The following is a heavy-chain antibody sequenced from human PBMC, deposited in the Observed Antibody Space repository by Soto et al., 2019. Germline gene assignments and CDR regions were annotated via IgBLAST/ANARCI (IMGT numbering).Heavy chain of an antibody. CDR3: ARMTTAGYYYYYYGMDV. CDR1: GYTFTSYD. CDR2: MNPNSGNT. D-gene: IGHD4-17*01. Sequence: WXSVKVSCKASGYTFTSYDINWVRQATGQGLEWMGWMNPNSGNTGYAQKFQGRVTMTRNTSISTAYMELSSLRSEDTAVYYCARMTTAGYYYYYYGMDVWGQGTTVTVSS. J-gene: IGHJ6*02. V-gene: IGHV1-8*01.